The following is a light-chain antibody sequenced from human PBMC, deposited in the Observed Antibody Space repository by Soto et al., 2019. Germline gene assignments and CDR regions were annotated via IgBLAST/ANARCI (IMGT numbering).Light chain of an antibody. CDR1: SSNIGNNY. Sequence: QSVLTQPPSVSAAPGQKVTISCSGSSSNIGNNYVSWYQQLPGTAPKLLIYDNNKRPSGIPDRFSGSKSGTSATLGITGLQTGDEADYYCRTWDSSLSQVFGGGTKLTVL. J-gene: IGLJ2*01. CDR3: RTWDSSLSQV. V-gene: IGLV1-51*01. CDR2: DNN.